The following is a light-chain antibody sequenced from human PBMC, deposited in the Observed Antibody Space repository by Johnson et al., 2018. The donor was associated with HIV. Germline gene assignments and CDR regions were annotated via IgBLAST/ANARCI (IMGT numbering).Light chain of an antibody. Sequence: QSVLTQPPSVSAAPGQKVTISCSGSSSNIGNNYVSWYQQLPGTAPKLLIYDNNKRPSGIPDRFSASKSGTSATLVITGLQTGDEADYYCGTWDSSLSAEVFGTGTKVTVL. CDR2: DNN. V-gene: IGLV1-51*01. CDR1: SSNIGNNY. CDR3: GTWDSSLSAEV. J-gene: IGLJ1*01.